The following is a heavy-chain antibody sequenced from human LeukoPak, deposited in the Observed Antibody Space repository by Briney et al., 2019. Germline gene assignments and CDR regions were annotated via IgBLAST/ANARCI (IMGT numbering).Heavy chain of an antibody. J-gene: IGHJ4*02. Sequence: GASVKVSCKASGYTFTGYYMHWVRQAPGQGLEWMGRINPNSGGTNYAQKLQGRVTMTTDTSTSTAYMELRSLRSDDTAVYYCARRACGGDCHRFDYWGQGTLVTVSS. CDR3: ARRACGGDCHRFDY. V-gene: IGHV1-2*06. CDR1: GYTFTGYY. CDR2: INPNSGGT. D-gene: IGHD2-21*02.